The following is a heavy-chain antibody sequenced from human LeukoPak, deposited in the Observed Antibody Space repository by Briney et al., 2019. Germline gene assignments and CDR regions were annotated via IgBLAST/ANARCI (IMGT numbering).Heavy chain of an antibody. CDR3: AKPLYSSGWYFDY. D-gene: IGHD6-19*01. V-gene: IGHV3-30*02. J-gene: IGHJ4*02. Sequence: GGSLRLSCAASGFTFSSFDIHWVRQAPGKGLQWVAFIRNDGSNKYYADSVRGRFTISRDNSKNTLYLQMNSLRAEDTAVCYCAKPLYSSGWYFDYWGQGTLVTVSS. CDR1: GFTFSSFD. CDR2: IRNDGSNK.